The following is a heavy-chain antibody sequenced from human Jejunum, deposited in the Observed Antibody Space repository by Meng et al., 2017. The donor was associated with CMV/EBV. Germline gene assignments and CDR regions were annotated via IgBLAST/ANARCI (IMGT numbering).Heavy chain of an antibody. CDR1: RYSITNKCHF. Sequence: QLQRQDSGPGLLTPPETLSLSCTCARYSITNKCHFWCSIRQSPVKGLEWIVTIYYTGTTYNNPSLKSRVAISIDTSKNQFSLKLTSVTAADTAKYYCARGIYDFWEPDYWGQGTLVTVSS. CDR3: ARGIYDFWEPDY. CDR2: IYYTGTT. V-gene: IGHV4-39*07. J-gene: IGHJ4*02. D-gene: IGHD3-3*01.